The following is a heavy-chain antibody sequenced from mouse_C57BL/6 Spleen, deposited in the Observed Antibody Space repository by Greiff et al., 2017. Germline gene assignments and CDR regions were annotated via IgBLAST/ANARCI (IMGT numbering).Heavy chain of an antibody. V-gene: IGHV3-6*01. Sequence: DVQLQESGPGLVKPSQSLSLTCSVTGYSITSGYYWNWIRQFPGNKLEWMGYISYDGSNNYNPSLKNRISITRDTSKNQFFLKLNSVTTEDTATYYCARRVYDSYAMDYWGQGTSVTVSS. CDR3: ARRVYDSYAMDY. J-gene: IGHJ4*01. CDR1: GYSITSGYY. CDR2: ISYDGSN. D-gene: IGHD1-3*01.